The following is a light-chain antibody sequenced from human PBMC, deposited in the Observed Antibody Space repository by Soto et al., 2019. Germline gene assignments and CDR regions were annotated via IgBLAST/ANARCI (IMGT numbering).Light chain of an antibody. J-gene: IGKJ1*01. Sequence: DIQMTQSPSTLSGSVGDRVTITCRASQTISSWLAWYQQKPGKAPNLLIYKASTLESGVPSRFSGSGSGTEFTLTISSLQPDHFATYYCQQYNAYSRMFGQGTKVDIK. V-gene: IGKV1-5*03. CDR1: QTISSW. CDR3: QQYNAYSRM. CDR2: KAS.